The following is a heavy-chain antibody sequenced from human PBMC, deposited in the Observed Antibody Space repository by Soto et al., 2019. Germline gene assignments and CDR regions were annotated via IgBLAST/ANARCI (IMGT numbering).Heavy chain of an antibody. V-gene: IGHV1-69*01. CDR3: ARFYYDSSGYYTRGSYGMDV. CDR2: IIPIFGTA. CDR1: GGTFSSYA. Sequence: SVKVSCKASGGTFSSYAIGWVRQATGKGLECMGGIIPIFGTANYAQKFQGRVTITADESTSTAYMELSSLRSEDTAVYYCARFYYDSSGYYTRGSYGMDVWGQGTTVTVSS. J-gene: IGHJ6*02. D-gene: IGHD3-22*01.